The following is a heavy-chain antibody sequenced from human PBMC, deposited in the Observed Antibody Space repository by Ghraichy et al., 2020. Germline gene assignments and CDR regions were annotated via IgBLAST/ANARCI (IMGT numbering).Heavy chain of an antibody. Sequence: SQTLSLTCTVSGGSISSSSYYWGWIRQPPGKGLEWIGSIYYSGSTYYNPSLKSRVTISVDTSKNQFSLKLSSVTAADTAVYYCAREPHHGDYFDYWGQGTLVTVSS. CDR3: AREPHHGDYFDY. D-gene: IGHD4-17*01. CDR2: IYYSGST. CDR1: GGSISSSSYY. J-gene: IGHJ4*02. V-gene: IGHV4-39*07.